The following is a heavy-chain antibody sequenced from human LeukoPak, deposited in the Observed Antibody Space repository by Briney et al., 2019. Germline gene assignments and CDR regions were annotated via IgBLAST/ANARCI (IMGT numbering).Heavy chain of an antibody. CDR3: AKGPSHYYGSGNDY. V-gene: IGHV3-23*01. CDR2: ISGSGGST. J-gene: IGHJ4*02. CDR1: GFTFSSDA. Sequence: GGSLRLSCAASGFTFSSDAMSGVRQAPGKGLEGVSAISGSGGSTYYADSVKGRFTISRDNSKNTLYLQMNSLRAEDTAVYYCAKGPSHYYGSGNDYWGQGTLVTVSS. D-gene: IGHD3-10*01.